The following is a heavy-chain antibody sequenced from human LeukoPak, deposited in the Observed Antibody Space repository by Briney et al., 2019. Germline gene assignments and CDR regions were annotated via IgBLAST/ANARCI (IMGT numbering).Heavy chain of an antibody. CDR1: ARCLHGYL. D-gene: IGHD4-17*01. J-gene: IGHJ4*02. CDR2: INHREST. Sequence: SETLSLTCMVCARCLHGYLWTYLRQPPGKGLEWIGGINHRESTSYNPSLKSRVTISRDTCKNQFSLRLTSVTAADTAVYYSARRSIDYGDSSAYFDYWGQGSLVTVSS. CDR3: ARRSIDYGDSSAYFDY. V-gene: IGHV4-34*01.